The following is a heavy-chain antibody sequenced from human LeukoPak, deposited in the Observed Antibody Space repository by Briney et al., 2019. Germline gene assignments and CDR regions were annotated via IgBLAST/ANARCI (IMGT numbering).Heavy chain of an antibody. J-gene: IGHJ4*02. CDR1: GYTFTSYG. V-gene: IGHV1-18*01. D-gene: IGHD6-19*01. CDR2: ISAYNGNT. CDR3: ATAVRKWLVSGD. Sequence: GASVKVSCKASGYTFTSYGISWVRQAPGQGLEWMGWISAYNGNTNYAQKLQGRVTMTEDTSTDTAYMELSSLRSEDTAVYYCATAVRKWLVSGDWGQGTLVTVSS.